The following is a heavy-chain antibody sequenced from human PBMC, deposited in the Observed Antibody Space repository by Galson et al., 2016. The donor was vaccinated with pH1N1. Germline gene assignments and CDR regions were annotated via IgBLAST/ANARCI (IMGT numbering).Heavy chain of an antibody. J-gene: IGHJ3*01. Sequence: SLRLSCAASGFNFGNCAMDWVRQPPGKGLEWVSGITGSGGRTDYGVSVKGRFIVSRDNSKNTLFSQLNSLRVDDTAVYYCVKEPFSTVLYGFDDWGQGTLLTVSS. CDR2: ITGSGGRT. CDR3: VKEPFSTVLYGFDD. CDR1: GFNFGNCA. V-gene: IGHV3-23*01. D-gene: IGHD5/OR15-5a*01.